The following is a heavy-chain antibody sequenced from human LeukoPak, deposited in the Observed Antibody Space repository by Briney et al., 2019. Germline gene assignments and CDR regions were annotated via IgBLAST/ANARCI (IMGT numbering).Heavy chain of an antibody. CDR1: GYTLTELS. CDR2: FDPEDGET. Sequence: ASVKVSCKVSGYTLTELSMHWVRQAPGKGLEWMGGFDPEDGETIYAQKFQGRVTMTEDTSTDTAYMELSSLRSEDTAVYYCATVRGIAVANWFDPWGQGTWSPSPQ. V-gene: IGHV1-24*01. D-gene: IGHD6-19*01. CDR3: ATVRGIAVANWFDP. J-gene: IGHJ5*02.